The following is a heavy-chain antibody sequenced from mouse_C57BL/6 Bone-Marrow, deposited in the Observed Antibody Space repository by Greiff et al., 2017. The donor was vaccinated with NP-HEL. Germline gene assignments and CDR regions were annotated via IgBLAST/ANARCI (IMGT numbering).Heavy chain of an antibody. Sequence: EVQVVESGGDLVKPGGSLKLSCAASGFTFSSYGMSWVRQTPDKRLEWVATISSGGSYTYYPDSVKGRFTISRDNAKNTLYLQMSSLKSEDTAMYYCARSPYDYYAMDYWGQGTSVTVSS. V-gene: IGHV5-6*01. CDR1: GFTFSSYG. D-gene: IGHD6-5*01. J-gene: IGHJ4*01. CDR3: ARSPYDYYAMDY. CDR2: ISSGGSYT.